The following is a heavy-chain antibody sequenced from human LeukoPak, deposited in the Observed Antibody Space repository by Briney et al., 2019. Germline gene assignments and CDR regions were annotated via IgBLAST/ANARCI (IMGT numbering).Heavy chain of an antibody. Sequence: GGSLRLSCAASGFTFSSYSMNWVRQAPGKGLEWVSSISSSSSYIYYADSVKGRFTISRDNAKNSLYLQMSSLRAEDTAVYYCARDWDSSGYYYVENFDYWGQGTLVTVSS. J-gene: IGHJ4*02. CDR3: ARDWDSSGYYYVENFDY. CDR2: ISSSSSYI. D-gene: IGHD3-22*01. V-gene: IGHV3-21*01. CDR1: GFTFSSYS.